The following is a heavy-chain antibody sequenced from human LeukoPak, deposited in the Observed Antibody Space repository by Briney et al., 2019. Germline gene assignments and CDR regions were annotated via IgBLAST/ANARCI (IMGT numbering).Heavy chain of an antibody. D-gene: IGHD6-13*01. CDR1: GYTFTGYY. V-gene: IGHV1-2*02. CDR2: INPNSGGT. CDR3: ARVYRSSSWGSWIDY. J-gene: IGHJ4*02. Sequence: ASVKVSCKASGYTFTGYYMHWVRQAPGQGLEWMGWINPNSGGTNYAQKFQGRVTMTRDTSISTAYMELSSLRSEDTAVYYCARVYRSSSWGSWIDYWGQGTLVTVSS.